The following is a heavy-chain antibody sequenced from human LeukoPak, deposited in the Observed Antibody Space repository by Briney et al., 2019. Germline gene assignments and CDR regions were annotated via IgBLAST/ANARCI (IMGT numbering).Heavy chain of an antibody. Sequence: GASVKVSCKASGYTFTSYGISWVRQAPGQGLEWMGIINPSGGSTTYAQKFQGRVTMTRDTSTTTVYMELNNLKSEDTAVYYCARDGSPARFDYWGHGTLVTVSS. J-gene: IGHJ4*01. CDR2: INPSGGST. CDR3: ARDGSPARFDY. V-gene: IGHV1-46*01. D-gene: IGHD6-13*01. CDR1: GYTFTSYG.